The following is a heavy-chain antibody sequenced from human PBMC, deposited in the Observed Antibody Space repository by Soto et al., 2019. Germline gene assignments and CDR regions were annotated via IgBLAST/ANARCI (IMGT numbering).Heavy chain of an antibody. J-gene: IGHJ6*02. CDR3: ARVLYYGSGSYSPYGMDV. V-gene: IGHV1-69*01. CDR1: GVSFNNNG. Sequence: QVQLVQSGAEVKKPGSSVKVSCKTSGVSFNNNGIGWVRQAPGHGLEWMGGDSPPFRTSNYARKFQGGISITADASTGTVNLKLSSLTSEDTAQYYCARVLYYGSGSYSPYGMDVWGQGTTVTVSS. CDR2: DSPPFRTS. D-gene: IGHD3-10*01.